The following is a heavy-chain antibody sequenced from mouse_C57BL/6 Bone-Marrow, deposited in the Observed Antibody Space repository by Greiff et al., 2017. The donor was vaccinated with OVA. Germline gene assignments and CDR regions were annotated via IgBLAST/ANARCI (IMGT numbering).Heavy chain of an antibody. J-gene: IGHJ2*01. D-gene: IGHD1-1*01. CDR2: IYPGSGST. CDR3: ARAGYYYGSSYVDY. CDR1: GYTFTSYW. Sequence: VQLQQPGAELVKPGASVKMSCKASGYTFTSYWITWVKQRPGQGLEWIGDIYPGSGSTNYNEKFKSKATLTVDTSSSTAYMQLSSLTSEDSAVYYCARAGYYYGSSYVDYWGQGTTLTVSS. V-gene: IGHV1-55*01.